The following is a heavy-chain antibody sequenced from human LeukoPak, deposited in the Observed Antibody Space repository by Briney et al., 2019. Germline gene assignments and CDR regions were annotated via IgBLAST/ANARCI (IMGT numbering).Heavy chain of an antibody. CDR3: ARGNDWRVRWFDP. CDR1: GGSFSGYY. D-gene: IGHD3-9*01. CDR2: INHSGST. J-gene: IGHJ5*02. Sequence: SETLSLTCAVYGGSFSGYYWSWIRQPPGKGLEWIGEINHSGSTNYNPSLKSRVTISVDTSKNQFSLKLSSVTAEDTAVYYCARGNDWRVRWFDPWGQGTLVTVSS. V-gene: IGHV4-34*01.